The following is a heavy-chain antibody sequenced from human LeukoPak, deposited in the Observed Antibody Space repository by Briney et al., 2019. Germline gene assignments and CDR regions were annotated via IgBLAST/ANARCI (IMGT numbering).Heavy chain of an antibody. J-gene: IGHJ4*02. CDR1: GYTFTSYG. D-gene: IGHD2-21*01. CDR2: ISAYNGNT. Sequence: ASVKVSCKASGYTFTSYGISWVRQAPGQGLEWMGWISAYNGNTNYAQKLQGRVTMTTDTSTSTAYMELSSLRFEDTAVYYCTRSVRNGHIDYWGQGTLVTVSS. CDR3: TRSVRNGHIDY. V-gene: IGHV1-18*01.